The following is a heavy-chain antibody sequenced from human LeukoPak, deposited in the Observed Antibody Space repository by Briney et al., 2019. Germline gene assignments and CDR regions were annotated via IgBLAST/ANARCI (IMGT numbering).Heavy chain of an antibody. CDR3: ARDGGAAAGIDY. CDR1: GFTFSSYA. D-gene: IGHD6-13*01. CDR2: ISYDGSNK. Sequence: GGPLRLSCAASGFTFSSYAMHWVRQAPGKGLEWVAVISYDGSNKYYADSVKGRFTISRDNSKNTLYLQMNSLRAEDTAVYYCARDGGAAAGIDYWGQGTLVTVSS. V-gene: IGHV3-30-3*01. J-gene: IGHJ4*02.